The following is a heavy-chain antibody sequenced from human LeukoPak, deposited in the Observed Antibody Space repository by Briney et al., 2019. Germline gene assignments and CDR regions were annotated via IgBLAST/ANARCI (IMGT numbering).Heavy chain of an antibody. D-gene: IGHD4-11*01. CDR2: IYSGGRT. J-gene: IGHJ4*02. Sequence: GGSLRLSCAASGFTVSSNYMSWVRQAPGKGLEWVSVIYSGGRTHYADSVKGRFTISRDNSKNTLYLQMNSLRAEDTAVYYCARGLETTIDYWGQGTLVTVSS. CDR3: ARGLETTIDY. V-gene: IGHV3-53*01. CDR1: GFTVSSNY.